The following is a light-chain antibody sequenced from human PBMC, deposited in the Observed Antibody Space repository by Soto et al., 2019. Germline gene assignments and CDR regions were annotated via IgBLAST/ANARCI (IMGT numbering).Light chain of an antibody. CDR1: QGISSY. V-gene: IGKV1-9*01. CDR3: QQFNSYPT. CDR2: AAS. Sequence: DIQLTQSPSFLSASVGDGVTITCRASQGISSYLAWYQQRPGKAPKLLIYAASTLQRGVPSRFSGSGSGTEFTLTISSLQHEDFATYYCQQFNSYPTFGGGTKVEIK. J-gene: IGKJ4*01.